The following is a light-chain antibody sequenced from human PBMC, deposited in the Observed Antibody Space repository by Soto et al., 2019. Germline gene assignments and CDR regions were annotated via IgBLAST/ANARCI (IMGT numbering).Light chain of an antibody. CDR1: SSNIVAGYD. J-gene: IGLJ3*02. CDR2: GNS. CDR3: QSYDSSLSGSTV. Sequence: QSVLTQPPSVAGAPGQRVTISCTGSSSNIVAGYDVHWYQQLPGTAPKLLSYGNSNRPSGVPDRFSGSKSGTSASLAITGLQAEDEADYYCQSYDSSLSGSTVFGGGTKLTVL. V-gene: IGLV1-40*01.